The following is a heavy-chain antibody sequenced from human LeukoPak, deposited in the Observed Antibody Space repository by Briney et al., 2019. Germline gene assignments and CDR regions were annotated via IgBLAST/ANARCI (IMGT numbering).Heavy chain of an antibody. CDR1: GYTFTSYD. Sequence: GASVKVSCKASGYTFTSYDINWVRQATGQGLEWMGWMNPNSGNTGYAQKFQGRVTMTRNTSISTAYMELSSLRSEDTAVYYCARRPSSPGQVAWWFDPWGQGTLVTVSS. V-gene: IGHV1-8*01. J-gene: IGHJ5*02. CDR3: ARRPSSPGQVAWWFDP. CDR2: MNPNSGNT. D-gene: IGHD2-15*01.